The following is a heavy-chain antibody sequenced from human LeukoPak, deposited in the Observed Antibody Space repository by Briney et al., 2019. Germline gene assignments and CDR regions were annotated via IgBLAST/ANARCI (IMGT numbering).Heavy chain of an antibody. Sequence: SETLSLTCTVSGGSISSYYWSWIRQPPGKGLEWIRYIYYSGSTNYNPSLKSRVTISVDTSKNQFSLKLSSVTAADTAVYYCARAAVGGIVGNYYGMDVWGQGTTVTVSS. D-gene: IGHD2-15*01. CDR1: GGSISSYY. J-gene: IGHJ6*02. CDR3: ARAAVGGIVGNYYGMDV. V-gene: IGHV4-59*01. CDR2: IYYSGST.